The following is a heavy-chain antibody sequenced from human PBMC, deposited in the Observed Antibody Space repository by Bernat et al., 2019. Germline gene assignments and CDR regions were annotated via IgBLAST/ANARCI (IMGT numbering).Heavy chain of an antibody. V-gene: IGHV3-33*01. J-gene: IGHJ4*02. CDR3: ARGGPRLRYFDWLIDY. CDR1: GFTFSSYG. CDR2: IWYDGSNK. Sequence: QVQLVESGGGVVQPGRSLRLSCAASGFTFSSYGMHWVRQAPGKGLEWVAVIWYDGSNKYYADSVKGRFTISRDNSKNTLYLQMNSLRAEDTAMYYCARGGPRLRYFDWLIDYWGQGTLVTVSS. D-gene: IGHD3-9*01.